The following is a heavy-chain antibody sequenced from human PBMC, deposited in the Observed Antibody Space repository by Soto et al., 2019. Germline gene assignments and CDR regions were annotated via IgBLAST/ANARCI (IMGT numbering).Heavy chain of an antibody. D-gene: IGHD3-3*01. CDR1: GFTFSSYN. J-gene: IGHJ4*02. CDR3: ARDLDRNGYYSVY. V-gene: IGHV3-21*01. Sequence: PGRSLRLSFAASGFTFSSYNMNWVRQAPGKGLEWVSSISRTSADIYYAYSVKGRFTISRDNAKNSLVLQMNSLKVEDTAVYYCARDLDRNGYYSVYWGLGTLVTVYS. CDR2: ISRTSADI.